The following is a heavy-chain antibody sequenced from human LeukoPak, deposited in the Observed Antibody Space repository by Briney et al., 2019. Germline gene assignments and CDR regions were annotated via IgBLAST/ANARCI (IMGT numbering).Heavy chain of an antibody. J-gene: IGHJ6*02. Sequence: GGSLRLSRAASGFTFSSYAMHWVRQAPGKGLEWVAVISYDGSNKYYADSVKGRFTISRDNSRNTLYLQMNSLRAEDTAVYYCARDKTPGFLEWWANYYYYGMDVWGQGTTVTVSS. CDR2: ISYDGSNK. V-gene: IGHV3-30-3*01. D-gene: IGHD3-3*01. CDR1: GFTFSSYA. CDR3: ARDKTPGFLEWWANYYYYGMDV.